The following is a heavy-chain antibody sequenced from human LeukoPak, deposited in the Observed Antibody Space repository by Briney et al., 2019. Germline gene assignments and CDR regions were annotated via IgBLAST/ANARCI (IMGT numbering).Heavy chain of an antibody. J-gene: IGHJ4*02. V-gene: IGHV1-2*02. Sequence: ASVKVSCKTSGFTFTGYYIHWVRQAPGQGLEWMGWINLNSGGTTYAQTFQGGVTMTRDTSISTAYMELSRLRSDDAAVYFCARDAVTVATPYFDFWGQGTLVTVSS. D-gene: IGHD4-11*01. CDR1: GFTFTGYY. CDR2: INLNSGGT. CDR3: ARDAVTVATPYFDF.